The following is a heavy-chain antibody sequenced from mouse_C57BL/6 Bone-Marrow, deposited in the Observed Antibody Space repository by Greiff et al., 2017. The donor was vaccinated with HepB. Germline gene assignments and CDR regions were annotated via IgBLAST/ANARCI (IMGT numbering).Heavy chain of an antibody. J-gene: IGHJ2*01. CDR1: GYTFTSYW. D-gene: IGHD1-1*01. CDR2: IDPSDSYT. CDR3: ARYGSLYYFDY. Sequence: QVQLRQPGAELVMPGASVKLSCKASGYTFTSYWMHWVKQRPGQGLEWIGEIDPSDSYTNYNQKFKGKSTLTVDKSSSTAYMQLSSLTSEDSAVYYCARYGSLYYFDYWGQGTTLTVSS. V-gene: IGHV1-69*01.